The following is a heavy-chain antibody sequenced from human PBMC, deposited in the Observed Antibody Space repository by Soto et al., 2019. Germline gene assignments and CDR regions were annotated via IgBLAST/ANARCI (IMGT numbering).Heavy chain of an antibody. CDR2: ISGSGGST. CDR1: GFTFSSYA. J-gene: IGHJ4*02. D-gene: IGHD6-13*01. CDR3: ANPTDGSWTIDY. Sequence: GGSLRLSCAASGFTFSSYAMSWVRQAPGKGLEWVSAISGSGGSTYYADSVKGRFTISRDNSKNTLYLQMNSLRAEDTAVYYCANPTDGSWTIDYWGQGTLVTVSS. V-gene: IGHV3-23*01.